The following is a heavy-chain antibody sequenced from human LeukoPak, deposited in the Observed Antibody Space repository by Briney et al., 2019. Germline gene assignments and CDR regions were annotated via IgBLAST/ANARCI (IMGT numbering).Heavy chain of an antibody. J-gene: IGHJ4*02. CDR2: IKEDGSEK. V-gene: IGHV3-7*04. CDR3: ARSRAVYDY. D-gene: IGHD6-19*01. CDR1: GFTFSSYW. Sequence: PGGSLRLSCAASGFTFSSYWMTWVRQAPGTGLEWVANIKEDGSEKDYVDSAKGRFTISRDNAKNSLYLQMNSPRVEDTAVYYCARSRAVYDYWGQGTLVTVSS.